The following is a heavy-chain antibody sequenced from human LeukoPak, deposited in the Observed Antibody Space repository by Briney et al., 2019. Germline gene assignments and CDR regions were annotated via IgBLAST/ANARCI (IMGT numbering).Heavy chain of an antibody. J-gene: IGHJ4*02. CDR3: ARGTGVTMVRGADY. Sequence: PSETLSLTCTVSGGSISNYYWSWIRQPPGKGLEWIGYIHSSGSTNYNPSLKSRVTISVDTSKNQFSLKLSSVTAADTAVYYCARGTGVTMVRGADYWGQGTLVTVSS. CDR1: GGSISNYY. V-gene: IGHV4-59*01. D-gene: IGHD3-10*01. CDR2: IHSSGST.